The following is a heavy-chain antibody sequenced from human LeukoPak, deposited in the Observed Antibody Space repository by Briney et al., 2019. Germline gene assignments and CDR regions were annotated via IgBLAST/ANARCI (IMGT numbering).Heavy chain of an antibody. Sequence: GGSLRPSCAASGFTFSSYEMNWVRQAPGKGLEWVSYISSSGSTIYYADSVKGRFTISRDNAKNSLYLQMNSLRAEDTAVYYCARRPLWLYGAFDIWGQGTMVTVSS. CDR1: GFTFSSYE. CDR3: ARRPLWLYGAFDI. CDR2: ISSSGSTI. J-gene: IGHJ3*02. D-gene: IGHD2-2*02. V-gene: IGHV3-48*03.